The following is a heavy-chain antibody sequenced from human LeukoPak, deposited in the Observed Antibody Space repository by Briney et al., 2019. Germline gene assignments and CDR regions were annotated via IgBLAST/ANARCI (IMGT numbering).Heavy chain of an antibody. V-gene: IGHV1-69*04. CDR2: IIPILGIA. J-gene: IGHJ6*02. CDR1: GGTFSSYA. Sequence: SVKVSCKASGGTFSSYAISWVRQAPGQGLEWMGRIIPILGIANYAQKFQGRVTITADKSTSTAYMELSSLRSEDTAVYYCARDDRYDSSGYSYYYGMDVWGQGTTVTVSS. D-gene: IGHD3-22*01. CDR3: ARDDRYDSSGYSYYYGMDV.